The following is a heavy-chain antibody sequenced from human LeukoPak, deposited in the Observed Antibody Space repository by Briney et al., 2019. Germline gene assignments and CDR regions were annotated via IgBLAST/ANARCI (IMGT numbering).Heavy chain of an antibody. CDR2: IYHSGNT. D-gene: IGHD1-26*01. V-gene: IGHV4-30-4*08. Sequence: SETLSLTCTVSGGSISSDDYYWPWIRQSPGKGLEWIGYIYHSGNTNYNPSLKSRATISIETSKNQFSLKLRFVTAADTAVYYCARESLGATTGFDYWGRGTLVTVSS. CDR3: ARESLGATTGFDY. J-gene: IGHJ4*02. CDR1: GGSISSDDYY.